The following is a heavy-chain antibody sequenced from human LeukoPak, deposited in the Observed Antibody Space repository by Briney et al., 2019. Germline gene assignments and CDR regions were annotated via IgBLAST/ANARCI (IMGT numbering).Heavy chain of an antibody. CDR2: IYYSGST. V-gene: IGHV4-59*08. CDR3: ARHALGIHPYYFDY. J-gene: IGHJ4*02. CDR1: GGSFSGYY. D-gene: IGHD7-27*01. Sequence: PSETLSLTCAVYGGSFSGYYWSWIRQPPGKGLEWIGYIYYSGSTNYNPSLKSRVTISVDTSKNQFSLKLSSVTAADTAVYYCARHALGIHPYYFDYWGQGTLVTVSS.